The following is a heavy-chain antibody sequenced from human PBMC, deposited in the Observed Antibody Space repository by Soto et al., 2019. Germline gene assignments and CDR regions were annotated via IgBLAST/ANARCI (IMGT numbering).Heavy chain of an antibody. D-gene: IGHD2-2*01. CDR3: ARRWIAGSPMP. J-gene: IGHJ4*02. CDR2: IHYSGTS. CDR1: GDSISSSSQY. Sequence: PSETLSLTCSVSGDSISSSSQYWGWIRQPPGKGLEWIGSIHYSGTSYYNPSLKSRVTIFVDTSKNQLSLKLSSVTAADTAVYYCARRWIAGSPMPWGQGTLVTVSS. V-gene: IGHV4-39*01.